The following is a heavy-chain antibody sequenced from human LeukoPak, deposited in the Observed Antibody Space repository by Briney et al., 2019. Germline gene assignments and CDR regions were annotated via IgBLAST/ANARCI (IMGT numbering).Heavy chain of an antibody. V-gene: IGHV1-69*05. CDR3: ARSYGGNSDFLDY. J-gene: IGHJ4*02. CDR2: IIPIFGTA. CDR1: GGTFSSYA. Sequence: SVKVSCKASGGTFSSYAISWVRRAPGQGLEWVGRIIPIFGTANYAQKFQGRVTITTDESTSTAYMELSSLRSEDTAVYYCARSYGGNSDFLDYWGQGTLVTVSS. D-gene: IGHD4-23*01.